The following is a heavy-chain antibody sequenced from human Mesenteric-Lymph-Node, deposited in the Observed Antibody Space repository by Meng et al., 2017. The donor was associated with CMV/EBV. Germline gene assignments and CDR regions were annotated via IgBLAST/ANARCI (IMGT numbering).Heavy chain of an antibody. J-gene: IGHJ5*02. CDR1: GGSCSGYY. V-gene: IGHV4-34*01. CDR2: INHSGST. Sequence: QVQLQQWGAGLLKPSETLSLTCAVYGGSCSGYYWSWIRQPPGKGLEWIGEINHSGSTNYNPSLKSRVTISVDTSKNQFSLKLSSVTAADTAVYYCARGIRWFDPWGQGTLVTVSS. CDR3: ARGIRWFDP.